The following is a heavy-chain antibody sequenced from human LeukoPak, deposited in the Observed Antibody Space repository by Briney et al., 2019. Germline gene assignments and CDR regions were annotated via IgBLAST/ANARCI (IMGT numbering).Heavy chain of an antibody. D-gene: IGHD2-2*01. Sequence: GGSLRLSCAASGFTFSDYYMSWIRQAPGKGLERVSYISSSGSTIYYADSVKGRFTISRDNAKNSLYLQMNSLRAEDTAVYYCARDLVVPAANSNYWGQGTLVTVSS. CDR2: ISSSGSTI. V-gene: IGHV3-11*01. CDR3: ARDLVVPAANSNY. J-gene: IGHJ4*02. CDR1: GFTFSDYY.